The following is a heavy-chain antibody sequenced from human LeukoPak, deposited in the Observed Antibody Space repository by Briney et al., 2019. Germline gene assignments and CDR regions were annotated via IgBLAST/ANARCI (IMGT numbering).Heavy chain of an antibody. V-gene: IGHV4-39*01. D-gene: IGHD5-24*01. J-gene: IGHJ4*02. CDR1: GASISTSAYY. Sequence: SETLSFTCTVSGASISTSAYYWGWIRQPPGKGLDWIGNIYYSGSTYYNPSLKSRVTISVDSSKNQFSLRLSSVTTADTAVYYCAKSDGYGLIDYWGQGTLVTVSS. CDR3: AKSDGYGLIDY. CDR2: IYYSGST.